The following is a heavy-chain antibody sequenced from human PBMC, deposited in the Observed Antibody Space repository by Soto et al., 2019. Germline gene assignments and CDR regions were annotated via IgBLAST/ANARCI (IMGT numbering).Heavy chain of an antibody. CDR1: GFTFNDFA. CDR2: IPWNSGTL. V-gene: IGHV3-9*01. CDR3: ARHRGYHYYGMDV. Sequence: GGSLRLSCVASGFTFNDFAMHWVRQAPGKGLEWVSGIPWNSGTLDYADSVRGRFSISRDNAKNSLYLQMNSLRVEDTALYYCARHRGYHYYGMDVWGQGTRSPSP. J-gene: IGHJ6*02.